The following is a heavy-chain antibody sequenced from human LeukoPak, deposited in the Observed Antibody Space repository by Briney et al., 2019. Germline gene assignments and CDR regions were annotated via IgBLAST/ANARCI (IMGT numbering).Heavy chain of an antibody. CDR2: INGGGGNT. J-gene: IGHJ4*02. D-gene: IGHD6-13*01. CDR1: GFMFNSYV. CDR3: ARVYSSSWARFDY. Sequence: GGSLRLSCAASGFMFNSYVMSWVRQAPGKGLEWVSAINGGGGNTYYADSVKGRFTISRDNSKNMVYLQMNSLRVEDTAVYYCARVYSSSWARFDYWGQGTLVTVSS. V-gene: IGHV3-23*01.